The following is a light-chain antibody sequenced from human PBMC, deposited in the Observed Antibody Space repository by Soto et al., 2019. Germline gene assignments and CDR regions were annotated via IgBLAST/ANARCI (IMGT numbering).Light chain of an antibody. CDR2: DAS. V-gene: IGKV3-11*01. J-gene: IGKJ5*01. Sequence: IVLTQSPATLSLSPGERVTLSCKASQSVSNFLAWYQKKPGQAPRLLIYDASNRASGIPVRLSGRGSRTDFTLTISSIEPEDFGLYYCQQSSDWFTFGQGTRLEIK. CDR3: QQSSDWFT. CDR1: QSVSNF.